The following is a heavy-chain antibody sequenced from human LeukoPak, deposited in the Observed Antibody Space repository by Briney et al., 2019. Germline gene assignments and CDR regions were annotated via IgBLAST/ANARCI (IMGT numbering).Heavy chain of an antibody. Sequence: PGGSLRLSCAASGFTFSSYWMSWVRQAPGKGLEWVANIKQDGSEKYYVDSVKGRFTISRDNAKNSLYLQMNSLRAEDTAVYYCARDVTYYYDSSVVLDYWGQGTLVTVSS. CDR3: ARDVTYYYDSSVVLDY. D-gene: IGHD3-22*01. J-gene: IGHJ4*02. CDR2: IKQDGSEK. V-gene: IGHV3-7*01. CDR1: GFTFSSYW.